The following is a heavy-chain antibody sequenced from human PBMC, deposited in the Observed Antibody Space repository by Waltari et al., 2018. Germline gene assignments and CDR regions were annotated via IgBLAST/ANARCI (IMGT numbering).Heavy chain of an antibody. CDR3: ARAPRGYPGGVYYYYMDV. CDR2: IYYSGST. D-gene: IGHD5-12*01. V-gene: IGHV4-59*01. CDR1: GGSISSYY. Sequence: QEQLQESGPGLVKPSETLSLTCTVSGGSISSYYWSWIRQPPGKGLEWIGYIYYSGSTNYNPSLKSRVTISVDTSKNQFSLKLSSVTAADTAVYYCARAPRGYPGGVYYYYMDVWGKGTTVTVSS. J-gene: IGHJ6*03.